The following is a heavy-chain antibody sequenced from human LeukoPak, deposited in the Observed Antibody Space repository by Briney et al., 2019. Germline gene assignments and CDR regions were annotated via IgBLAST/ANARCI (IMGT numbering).Heavy chain of an antibody. V-gene: IGHV1-2*02. CDR2: INPNSGDT. CDR1: GYTFNGYY. CDR3: ARCGQYYDFWSGYSGDYYFDY. J-gene: IGHJ4*02. D-gene: IGHD3-3*01. Sequence: ASVKVSCKASGYTFNGYYMHWVRQAPGRGPEWMGWINPNSGDTNYAQKFQGRVTMTRDTSISTAYMELSRLRSDDTAVYYCARCGQYYDFWSGYSGDYYFDYWGQGTLVTVSS.